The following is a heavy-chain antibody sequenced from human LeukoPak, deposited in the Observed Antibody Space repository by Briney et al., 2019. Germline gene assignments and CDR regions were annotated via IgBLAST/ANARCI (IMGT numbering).Heavy chain of an antibody. V-gene: IGHV4-31*03. D-gene: IGHD3-10*01. CDR1: GGSISSGGYY. CDR2: IYYSGST. CDR3: ARRAAFGPYYYYGMDV. Sequence: PSETLSLTCTVSGGSISSGGYYWSWIRQHPGKGLEWIGYIYYSGSTYYNPSLKSRVTISVDTSKNQFSLKLSSVTAADTAVYYCARRAAFGPYYYYGMDVWGRGTTVTVSS. J-gene: IGHJ6*02.